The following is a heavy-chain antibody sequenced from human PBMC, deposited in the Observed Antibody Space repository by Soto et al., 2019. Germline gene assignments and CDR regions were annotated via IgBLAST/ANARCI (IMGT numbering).Heavy chain of an antibody. Sequence: SETLSLTCTVSGGSISSSSYYWGWIRQPPGKGLEWIGSIYYSGSTYYNPSLKSRVTISVDTSKNHFSLKLSSVTAADTAVYYCARPRYCSSTSCYRGGFDYWGQGTLVTVSS. CDR1: GGSISSSSYY. V-gene: IGHV4-39*01. D-gene: IGHD2-2*01. CDR3: ARPRYCSSTSCYRGGFDY. CDR2: IYYSGST. J-gene: IGHJ4*02.